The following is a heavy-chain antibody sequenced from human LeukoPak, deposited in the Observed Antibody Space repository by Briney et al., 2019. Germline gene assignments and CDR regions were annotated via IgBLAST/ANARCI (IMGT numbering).Heavy chain of an antibody. J-gene: IGHJ4*02. CDR1: GFTFDDYA. CDR2: ISWNSGSI. V-gene: IGHV3-9*01. Sequence: GGSLRLSCAASGFTFDDYAMHWVRQAPGKGLEWVSGISWNSGSIGYADSVKGRFTISRDNSKNTLYLQMSSLRAEDTAVYYCARDHRNAHYYDSSGYYYLAYFDYWGQGTLVTVSS. D-gene: IGHD3-22*01. CDR3: ARDHRNAHYYDSSGYYYLAYFDY.